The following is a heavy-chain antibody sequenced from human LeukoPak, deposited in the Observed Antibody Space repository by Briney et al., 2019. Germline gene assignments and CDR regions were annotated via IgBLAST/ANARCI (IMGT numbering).Heavy chain of an antibody. V-gene: IGHV3-23*01. CDR2: IGNNGGGI. CDR1: GFTFSTYT. CDR3: AIDPNWGTHS. Sequence: GGSLRLSCAASGFTFSTYTMYWVRHPPGKSLEWVSIIGNNGGGIHYADSVEGRFTISRDNFKNALYLQMNSLRVEDTAVYYCAIDPNWGTHSWGQGVLVTVSS. D-gene: IGHD7-27*01. J-gene: IGHJ4*02.